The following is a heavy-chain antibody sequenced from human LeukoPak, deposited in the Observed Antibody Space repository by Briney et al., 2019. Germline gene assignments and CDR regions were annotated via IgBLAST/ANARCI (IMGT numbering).Heavy chain of an antibody. CDR3: ARAECSGDTYFDY. J-gene: IGHJ4*02. Sequence: GASVKVSCKASGYTFTSYDINWVRQATGQGLEWMGWMNPNSGNTGYAQNFQGRVIMTRDTSIRTAYMELSRLRSDDTAVYYCARAECSGDTYFDYWGQGTLVTVSS. V-gene: IGHV1-8*01. CDR1: GYTFTSYD. D-gene: IGHD6-19*01. CDR2: MNPNSGNT.